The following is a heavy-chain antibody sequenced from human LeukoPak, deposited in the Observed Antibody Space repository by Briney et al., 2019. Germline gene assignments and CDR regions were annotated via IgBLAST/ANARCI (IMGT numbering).Heavy chain of an antibody. CDR1: GGTFGVYA. D-gene: IGHD4-17*01. CDR3: ARDLEGNYGAMNWP. J-gene: IGHJ5*02. CDR2: IVPSLGVA. V-gene: IGHV1-69*04. Sequence: ASVTVSCKASGGTFGVYAFSWVRQAPGQGLEWMGRIVPSLGVANYAQQFQGRLTITADKSTSTASMELSSLRSEDTAVYYWARDLEGNYGAMNWPWGQGTLVTVSS.